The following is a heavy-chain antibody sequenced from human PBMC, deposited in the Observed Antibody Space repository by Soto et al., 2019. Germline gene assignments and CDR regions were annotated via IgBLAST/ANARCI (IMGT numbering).Heavy chain of an antibody. CDR2: IYYSGST. CDR1: GGSVSSGSYY. Sequence: PSETLSLTCTVSGGSVSSGSYYWSWIRQPPGKGLEWIGYIYYSGSTNYNPSLKSRVTISVDTSKNQFSLKLSSVTAADTAVYYCARDYGYYGSGSYPYYGMDVWGQGTTVTVSS. D-gene: IGHD3-10*01. J-gene: IGHJ6*02. V-gene: IGHV4-61*01. CDR3: ARDYGYYGSGSYPYYGMDV.